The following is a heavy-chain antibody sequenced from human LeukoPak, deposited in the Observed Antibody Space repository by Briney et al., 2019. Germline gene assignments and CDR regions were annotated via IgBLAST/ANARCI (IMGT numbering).Heavy chain of an antibody. J-gene: IGHJ4*02. D-gene: IGHD1-1*01. CDR3: ARVGPGNWKIDY. V-gene: IGHV1-2*02. CDR2: INPNSGGT. Sequence: AASVKVSCKASGYTFTGYYMHLVRRAPGQGLEWMGWINPNSGGTNYAQKFQGRVTMTRDTSISTAYMELSRLRSDDTAVYYCARVGPGNWKIDYWGQGTLVTVSS. CDR1: GYTFTGYY.